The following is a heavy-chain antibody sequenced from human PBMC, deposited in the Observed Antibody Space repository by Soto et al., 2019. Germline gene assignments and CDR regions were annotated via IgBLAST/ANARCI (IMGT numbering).Heavy chain of an antibody. CDR1: GYTFTNFG. J-gene: IGHJ4*02. D-gene: IGHD6-19*01. CDR3: ARTIAVAAQDI. CDR2: ISTSNGDT. Sequence: QVQLVQSGDEVKKPGASVKVSCRASGYTFTNFGINWVRQAPGQGLEWMGWISTSNGDTNYAQKFRGRATMTTDTPTTTAHLEVRSLRSDDTAVYFCARTIAVAAQDIWGQGTLVTVSS. V-gene: IGHV1-18*01.